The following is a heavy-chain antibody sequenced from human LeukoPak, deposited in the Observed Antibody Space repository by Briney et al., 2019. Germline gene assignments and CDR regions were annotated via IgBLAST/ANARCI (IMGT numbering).Heavy chain of an antibody. V-gene: IGHV4-39*01. CDR3: ARRDRLLWFGESNDAFDI. Sequence: SETLSLTCTVSGASITSSGYYWGWIRQPPGKGLEWIGTIYHSGSTYYNPSLKSRVTISVDTSKNQFSLKLSSVTAADTAVYYCARRDRLLWFGESNDAFDIWGQGTMVTVSS. CDR2: IYHSGST. CDR1: GASITSSGYY. J-gene: IGHJ3*02. D-gene: IGHD3-10*01.